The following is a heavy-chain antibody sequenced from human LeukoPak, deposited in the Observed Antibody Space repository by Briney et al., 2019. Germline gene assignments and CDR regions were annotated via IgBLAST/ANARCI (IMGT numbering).Heavy chain of an antibody. D-gene: IGHD3-9*01. CDR1: GFTFSNYV. CDR3: ASAYYDILTGYYHEFDY. V-gene: IGHV3-30-3*01. CDR2: ISYDGSNK. Sequence: GGSLRLSCAASGFTFSNYVMHWVRQAPGKGLEWVAVISYDGSNKYYADSVKGRFTISRDNSKNTLYLQMNSLRAEDTAVYYCASAYYDILTGYYHEFDYWGQGTLATVSS. J-gene: IGHJ4*02.